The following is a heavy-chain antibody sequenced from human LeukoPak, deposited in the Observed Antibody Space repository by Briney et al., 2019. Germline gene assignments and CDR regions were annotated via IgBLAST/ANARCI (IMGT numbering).Heavy chain of an antibody. J-gene: IGHJ5*02. D-gene: IGHD3-22*01. Sequence: SVKVSCKASGGTFSSYAISWVRQTPGQGLEWMGGIIPIFGTANYAQKFQGRVTITTDESTSTAYMELSSLRSEDTAVYYCARASGYAYGWFDPRGQGTLVTVSS. CDR1: GGTFSSYA. CDR3: ARASGYAYGWFDP. CDR2: IIPIFGTA. V-gene: IGHV1-69*05.